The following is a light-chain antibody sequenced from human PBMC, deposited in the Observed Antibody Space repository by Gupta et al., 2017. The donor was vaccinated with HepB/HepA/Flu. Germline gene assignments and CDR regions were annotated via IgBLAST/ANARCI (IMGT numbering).Light chain of an antibody. CDR2: DVS. V-gene: IGLV2-14*01. J-gene: IGLJ3*02. CDR1: SSDVGGQNY. CDR3: SAYTSRSTLV. Sequence: QSVLPQPASVSGSLGQSITISSTGASSDVGGQNYVSWYQQHPGKAPKLMIYDVSNRPSGVSNRFSGSRSANTASLTISGLQAEDEADYYGSAYTSRSTLVFGGGTKLTVL.